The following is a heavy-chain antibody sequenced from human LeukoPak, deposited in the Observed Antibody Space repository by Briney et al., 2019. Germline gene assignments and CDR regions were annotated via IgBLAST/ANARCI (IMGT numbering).Heavy chain of an antibody. CDR1: GGSFSGYY. Sequence: SETLSLTCAVYGGSFSGYYWSWIRQPPGRGLEWIGGVHYTGNTYSNTSLKSRVTMSVDTSKNQFSLNLSSVTAADTAVYYCARRSGVWYFDYWGRGILVTVSP. V-gene: IGHV4-34*01. CDR3: ARRSGVWYFDY. J-gene: IGHJ4*02. CDR2: VHYTGNT. D-gene: IGHD3-3*01.